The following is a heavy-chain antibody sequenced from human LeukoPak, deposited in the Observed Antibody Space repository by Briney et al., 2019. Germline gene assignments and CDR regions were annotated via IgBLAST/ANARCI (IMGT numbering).Heavy chain of an antibody. J-gene: IGHJ4*02. CDR2: ISYDGSNK. CDR1: GFTFSSYA. Sequence: AGGSLRLSCAASGFTFSSYAMHWVRQAPGKGLEWVAVISYDGSNKYYADSVKGRFTISRDNSKNTLYLQMNSLRDEDTAVYYCARLTSATVTYDYWGQGTLVTVSS. CDR3: ARLTSATVTYDY. D-gene: IGHD4-17*01. V-gene: IGHV3-30-3*01.